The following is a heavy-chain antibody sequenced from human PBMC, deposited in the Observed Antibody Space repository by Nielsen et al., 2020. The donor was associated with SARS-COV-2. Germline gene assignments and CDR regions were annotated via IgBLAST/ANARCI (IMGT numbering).Heavy chain of an antibody. Sequence: SETLSLTCTVSGGSISSGGYYWSWIRQHPGKGLEWIGYIYYSGSTYYNPSLKSRVTISVDTSKNQFSLKLSSVTAADMAVYYCAGIEYEGYYYYYYYMDVWGKGTTVTVSS. J-gene: IGHJ6*03. V-gene: IGHV4-31*03. CDR1: GGSISSGGYY. CDR3: AGIEYEGYYYYYYYMDV. CDR2: IYYSGST. D-gene: IGHD6-6*01.